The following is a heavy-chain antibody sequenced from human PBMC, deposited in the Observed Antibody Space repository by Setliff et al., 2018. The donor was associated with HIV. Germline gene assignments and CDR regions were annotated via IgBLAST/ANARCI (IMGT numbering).Heavy chain of an antibody. D-gene: IGHD3-16*01. J-gene: IGHJ6*02. Sequence: PSETLSLTCTVSGGSISSTTYWWGWIRQPPGKGLEWIGYIYYSGTTYYNPSLKSRVTISVDTSKNQFSLKLSSVTAADTAVYYCARGGGYYYYGMDVWGQGTTVTVSS. V-gene: IGHV4-39*07. CDR3: ARGGGYYYYGMDV. CDR1: GGSISSTTYW. CDR2: IYYSGTT.